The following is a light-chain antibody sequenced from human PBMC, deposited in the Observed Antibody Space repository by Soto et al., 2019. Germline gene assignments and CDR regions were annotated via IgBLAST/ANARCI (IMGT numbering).Light chain of an antibody. CDR1: TGAVTSGSY. Sequence: QTVVTQEPSLTVSPGGTVTLTCASSTGAVTSGSYPNWFQQKPGQAPRALXXXXXXXXXXXXXRFXGSLLGGKAALTLSGXXXXXXXXYYCLLYYGGAWVFGGGTKLTVL. CDR3: LLYYGGAWV. V-gene: IGLV7-43*01. J-gene: IGLJ3*02. CDR2: XXX.